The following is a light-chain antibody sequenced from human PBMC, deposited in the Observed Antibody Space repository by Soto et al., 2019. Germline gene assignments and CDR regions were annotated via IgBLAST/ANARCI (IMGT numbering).Light chain of an antibody. J-gene: IGKJ2*01. Sequence: DIQMTQSPSSLSASVGDRVTITCRESRGISNYLAWYQQKPGKVPKLLIYAASTLQSGVPSRFSGSGSGTDFTLTISTLQPEDVATYYCPKYNSAPYTFGQGTKLEIK. CDR3: PKYNSAPYT. V-gene: IGKV1-27*01. CDR1: RGISNY. CDR2: AAS.